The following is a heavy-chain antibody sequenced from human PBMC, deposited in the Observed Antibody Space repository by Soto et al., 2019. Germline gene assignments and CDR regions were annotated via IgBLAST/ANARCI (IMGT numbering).Heavy chain of an antibody. V-gene: IGHV3-72*01. Sequence: GGSLRLSCAASGFTLSDHYMDWVRQAPGKGLEWVGRSRNKANSYSTEYAASVKGRFVFSRDESKNSLYLQMNSLKAEDTALYYCARRKARITKFGVVGACDIWGQGTMVTVSS. CDR1: GFTLSDHY. J-gene: IGHJ3*02. CDR2: SRNKANSYST. D-gene: IGHD3-3*01. CDR3: ARRKARITKFGVVGACDI.